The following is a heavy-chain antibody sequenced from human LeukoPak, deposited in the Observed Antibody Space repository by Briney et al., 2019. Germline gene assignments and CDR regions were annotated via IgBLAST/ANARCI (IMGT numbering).Heavy chain of an antibody. V-gene: IGHV7-4-1*02. D-gene: IGHD1-26*01. CDR3: ARMASGELLTYYYYYMDV. CDR2: INTNTGNP. CDR1: GYTFTSYA. J-gene: IGHJ6*03. Sequence: GASVKVSCKASGYTFTSYAMNWARQAPGQGLEWMGWINTNTGNPTYAQGFTGRFVFSLDTSVSTAYLQISSLKAEDTAVYYCARMASGELLTYYYYYMDVWGKGTTVTVSS.